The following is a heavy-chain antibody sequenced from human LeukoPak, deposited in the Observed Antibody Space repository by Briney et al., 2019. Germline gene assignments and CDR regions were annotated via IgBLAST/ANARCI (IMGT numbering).Heavy chain of an antibody. CDR3: APGSTQGNRGSWFDP. CDR2: LYYTGST. Sequence: SETLSLTCTVSGGPISSSSYYWGWFRQPPGKGLEWIGSLYYTGSTYYNPSLKSRVTISADTSKNQFSLKLSSVTAADTAVYFCAPGSTQGNRGSWFDPWGQGTLVTVSS. J-gene: IGHJ5*02. V-gene: IGHV4-39*01. CDR1: GGPISSSSYY. D-gene: IGHD1-26*01.